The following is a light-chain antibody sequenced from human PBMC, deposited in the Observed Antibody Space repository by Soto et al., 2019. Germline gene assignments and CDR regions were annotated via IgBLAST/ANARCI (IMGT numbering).Light chain of an antibody. V-gene: IGLV2-8*01. CDR1: SSDVGGYNY. CDR3: SSYAGSNNPIPNVV. J-gene: IGLJ2*01. Sequence: QSVLTQPPSASGSPGQSVTISCTGTSSDVGGYNYVSWYQQHPGKAPKLMIYEVSKRPSGVPDRFSGSKSGNTASLTVSGLRAEDEADYYCSSYAGSNNPIPNVVFGGGTKVTVL. CDR2: EVS.